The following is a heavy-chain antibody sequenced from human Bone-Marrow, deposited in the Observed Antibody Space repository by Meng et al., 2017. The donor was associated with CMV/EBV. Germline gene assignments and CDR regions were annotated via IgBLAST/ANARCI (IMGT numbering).Heavy chain of an antibody. CDR2: IKSKTDGGTT. D-gene: IGHD3-3*01. CDR1: GFTFSNAW. CDR3: ANFWSGS. Sequence: GGSLKIPCAASGFTFSNAWMSWVRQAPGKGLEWFGLIKSKTDGGTTDYAAPVKGRFTISRDDSKNTLYLQMNSMKSEDTAVYYFANFWSGSWGQGTLVTVSS. V-gene: IGHV3-15*01. J-gene: IGHJ5*02.